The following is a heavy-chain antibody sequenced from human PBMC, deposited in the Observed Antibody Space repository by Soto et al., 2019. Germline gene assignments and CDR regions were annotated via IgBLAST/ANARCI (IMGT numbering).Heavy chain of an antibody. V-gene: IGHV5-51*01. Sequence: PGESLKISCKGSGYSFTNYWIGWVRQMPGKGLEWMGIIYPGDSNTRYSPSFQGQVTLPADKSISTAYLQWSSLKASDTAMYYCARQGYCSSTACYTVDYWGQGTLVTVSS. CDR1: GYSFTNYW. CDR3: ARQGYCSSTACYTVDY. J-gene: IGHJ4*02. D-gene: IGHD2-2*02. CDR2: IYPGDSNT.